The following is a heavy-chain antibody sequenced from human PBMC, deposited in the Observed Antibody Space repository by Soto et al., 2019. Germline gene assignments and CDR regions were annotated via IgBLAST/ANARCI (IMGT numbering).Heavy chain of an antibody. CDR2: INAGNGNT. Sequence: ASVKVSCKASGYTFTNYAMHWVRQAPGQRLEWMGWINAGNGNTKYSQKFQGRVTISRDTSASTAYMELSSLRSEDTAVYYCARFPTSGHEYFQHWGQGTLVTVSS. J-gene: IGHJ1*01. CDR1: GYTFTNYA. V-gene: IGHV1-3*01. CDR3: ARFPTSGHEYFQH. D-gene: IGHD5-12*01.